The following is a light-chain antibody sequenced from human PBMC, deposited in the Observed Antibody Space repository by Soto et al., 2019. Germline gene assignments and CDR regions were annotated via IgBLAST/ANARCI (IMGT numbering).Light chain of an antibody. Sequence: QPVLTQPPSASGTPGQRVTISCSGSSPNIGSNYVYWYQQLPGTAPKLLIYRNNQRPSGVPDRFSGSKSGTSASLAISGLRSEDEADYYCAAWDDSLSGPRVVFGGGTQLTVL. J-gene: IGLJ2*01. CDR3: AAWDDSLSGPRVV. CDR2: RNN. CDR1: SPNIGSNY. V-gene: IGLV1-47*01.